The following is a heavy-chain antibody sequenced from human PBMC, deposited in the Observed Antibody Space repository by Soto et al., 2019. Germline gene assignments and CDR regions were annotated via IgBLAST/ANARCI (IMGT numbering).Heavy chain of an antibody. J-gene: IGHJ3*02. CDR2: INAGNGNT. D-gene: IGHD2-15*01. CDR1: GYTFTGYY. CDR3: ARSSEDIVVVVAATSQAFDI. V-gene: IGHV1-3*01. Sequence: ASVKVSCKASGYTFTGYYMHWVRQAPGQGLEWMGWINAGNGNTKYSQKFQGRVTITRDTSASTAYMELSSLRSEDTAVYYCARSSEDIVVVVAATSQAFDIWGQGTMVTVSS.